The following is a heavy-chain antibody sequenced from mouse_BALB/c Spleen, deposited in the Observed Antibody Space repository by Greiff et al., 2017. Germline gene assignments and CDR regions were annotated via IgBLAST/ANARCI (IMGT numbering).Heavy chain of an antibody. CDR2: ISSGGST. Sequence: EVHLVESGGGLVKPGGSLKLSCAASGFTFSSYAMSWVRQTPAKRLEWVASISSGGSTYYPDSVKGRFTISRDNARNILYLQMSSLRSEDTAMYYCARGPWSAWFAYWGQGTLVTVSA. CDR3: ARGPWSAWFAY. V-gene: IGHV5-6-5*01. CDR1: GFTFSSYA. J-gene: IGHJ3*01.